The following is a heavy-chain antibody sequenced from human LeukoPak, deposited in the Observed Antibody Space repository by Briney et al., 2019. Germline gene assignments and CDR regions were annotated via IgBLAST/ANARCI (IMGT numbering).Heavy chain of an antibody. CDR3: TTDSMVGATTWGVYFDY. CDR1: GFTFSNAW. Sequence: GGSLRLSCAASGFTFSNAWMSWVRQAPGKGLEWVGRIKSKTDGGTTDYAAPVKGRSTISRDDSKNTLYLQMNSLKTEDTAVYYCTTDSMVGATTWGVYFDYWGQGTLVTVSS. V-gene: IGHV3-15*01. CDR2: IKSKTDGGTT. D-gene: IGHD1-26*01. J-gene: IGHJ4*02.